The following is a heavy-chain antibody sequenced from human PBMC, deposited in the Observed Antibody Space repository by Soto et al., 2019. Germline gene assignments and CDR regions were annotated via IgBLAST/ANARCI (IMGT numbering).Heavy chain of an antibody. D-gene: IGHD2-21*01. CDR1: GFTFSSYG. V-gene: IGHV3-33*01. Sequence: PGGSLRLSCAASGFTFSSYGMHWVRQAPGKGLEWVAAIWYDGSNKYYADSVKGRFTISRDNSENTLYLQMNSLRAEDTAVYSCVRGEGGRVVRYYYGMDVWGQGTTVTVSS. CDR3: VRGEGGRVVRYYYGMDV. CDR2: IWYDGSNK. J-gene: IGHJ6*02.